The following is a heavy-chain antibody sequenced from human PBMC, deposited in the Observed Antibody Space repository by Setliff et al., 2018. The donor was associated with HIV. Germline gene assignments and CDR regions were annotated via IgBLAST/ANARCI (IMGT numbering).Heavy chain of an antibody. CDR1: GYTFTSYA. Sequence: ASEKVSCKASGYTFTSYAMHWVRQAPGQRLECMGWINAGNGNTKYSQKFQGRVTITRDTSASTAYMELSSLRSEDTAVYYCARTHSSSWYYYFDYWGQGTLVTVSS. CDR2: INAGNGNT. V-gene: IGHV1-3*01. D-gene: IGHD6-13*01. CDR3: ARTHSSSWYYYFDY. J-gene: IGHJ4*02.